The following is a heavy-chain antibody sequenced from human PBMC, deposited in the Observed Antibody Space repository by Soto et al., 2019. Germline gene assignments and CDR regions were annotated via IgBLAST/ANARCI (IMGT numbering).Heavy chain of an antibody. Sequence: QVQPVQSGAEVKKPGASVKVFCKASGYTFTSYAMHWVRQAPGQRLEWMGWINAGNGNTKYSQKFQGRVTITRDTSASTAYMELSSLRSEDTAVYYCARGDGYYYFDYWGQGTLVTVSS. V-gene: IGHV1-3*01. CDR2: INAGNGNT. CDR3: ARGDGYYYFDY. D-gene: IGHD3-22*01. J-gene: IGHJ4*02. CDR1: GYTFTSYA.